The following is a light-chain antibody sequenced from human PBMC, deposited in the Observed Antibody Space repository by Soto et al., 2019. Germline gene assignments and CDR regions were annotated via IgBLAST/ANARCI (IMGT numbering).Light chain of an antibody. J-gene: IGKJ4*01. CDR3: QQYDNWPPLT. CDR1: QSVSSN. Sequence: EVLMTRSPATLSLSPGERATLSCRASQSVSSNLAWYQQRRGQAPRLLIYGASSRATGIPARFSGSGSGTEFTLTISSLQSEDFAVYYCQQYDNWPPLTFGGGTKVEIK. CDR2: GAS. V-gene: IGKV3D-15*01.